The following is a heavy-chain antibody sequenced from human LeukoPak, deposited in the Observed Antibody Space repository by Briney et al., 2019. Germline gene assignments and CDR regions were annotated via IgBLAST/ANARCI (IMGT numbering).Heavy chain of an antibody. V-gene: IGHV4-4*07. J-gene: IGHJ5*02. CDR1: GGSISGYH. D-gene: IGHD6-19*01. CDR2: IYSSGST. CDR3: ARAQAGTFSRFDP. Sequence: SETLSLTCTVSGGSISGYHWSWIRQAAGKGLEWIGRIYSSGSTNYNPSLKSRVIMSVDTSKNQLSLKLSSVTAADTAVYYCARAQAGTFSRFDPWAREPWSPSPQ.